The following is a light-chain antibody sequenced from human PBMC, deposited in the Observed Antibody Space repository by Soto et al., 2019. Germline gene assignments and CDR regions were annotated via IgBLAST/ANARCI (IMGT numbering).Light chain of an antibody. CDR1: QSVSSSY. CDR3: QQHNNWPLT. CDR2: GAS. Sequence: TQSPSSVSASVGDRVTLSCMASQSVSSSYLAWYQQKPGQAPRLLVYGASTRATGIPARFSGSGSGTQFTLTISSLQSEDFAVYYCQQHNNWPLTFGGGTKVDI. V-gene: IGKV3-15*01. J-gene: IGKJ4*01.